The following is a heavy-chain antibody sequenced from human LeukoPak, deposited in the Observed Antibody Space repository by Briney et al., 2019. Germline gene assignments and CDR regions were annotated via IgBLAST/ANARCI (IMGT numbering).Heavy chain of an antibody. D-gene: IGHD6-19*01. CDR1: GYTFTSYG. Sequence: GASVKVSCKASGYTFTSYGISWVRQAPGQGLEWMGWISAYNGNTNYAQKLQGRVTMTTDTSTSTAYMELRSLRSDDTAVYYCARDPIAVAGLSWFDPWGQGTLVTVSS. CDR2: ISAYNGNT. J-gene: IGHJ5*02. V-gene: IGHV1-18*01. CDR3: ARDPIAVAGLSWFDP.